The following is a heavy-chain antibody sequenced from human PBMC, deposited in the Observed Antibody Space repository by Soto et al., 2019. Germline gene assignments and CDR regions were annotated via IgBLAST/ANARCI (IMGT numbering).Heavy chain of an antibody. J-gene: IGHJ4*02. Sequence: ASVKVSCEASGYTFTGRYIHWVRQAPGQGLEWMGWINPDYGGATYAQKFQGRVSLTRDTSNSTAYMELSSLRSDDTAVYFCARDLGGSSSYLGYWGQGTPVTVSS. CDR3: ARDLGGSSSYLGY. CDR1: GYTFTGRY. V-gene: IGHV1-2*02. D-gene: IGHD6-6*01. CDR2: INPDYGGA.